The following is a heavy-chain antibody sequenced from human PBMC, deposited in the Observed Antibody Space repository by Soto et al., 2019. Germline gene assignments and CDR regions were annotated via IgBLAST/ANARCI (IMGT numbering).Heavy chain of an antibody. V-gene: IGHV3-33*01. CDR2: IWYDGSNK. J-gene: IGHJ5*02. D-gene: IGHD4-17*01. CDR1: GFTFSSYG. Sequence: GGSLRLSCAASGFTFSSYGMHWVRQAPGKGLEWVAVIWYDGSNKYYADSVKGRFTISRDNSKNTLYLQMNSLRAEDTAVYYCARTYYGDYVPNWGWVGNWFDPWGQGTLVTVSS. CDR3: ARTYYGDYVPNWGWVGNWFDP.